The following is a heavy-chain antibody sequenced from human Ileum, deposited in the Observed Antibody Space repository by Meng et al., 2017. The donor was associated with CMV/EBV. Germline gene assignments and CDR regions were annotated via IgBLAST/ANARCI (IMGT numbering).Heavy chain of an antibody. CDR2: IRSDSNIK. J-gene: IGHJ4*01. CDR3: ARVRPGACDTASDAPDN. Sequence: GESLKISCAASGFAFSTFGMHWVRQAPGKGLEWVAYIRSDSNIKSYADSVKGRVTISRDNAKNTLYLQINGLRAEDTAVYYCARVRPGACDTASDAPDNWGQGTMVTVSS. CDR1: GFAFSTFG. D-gene: IGHD2-21*01. V-gene: IGHV3-30*02.